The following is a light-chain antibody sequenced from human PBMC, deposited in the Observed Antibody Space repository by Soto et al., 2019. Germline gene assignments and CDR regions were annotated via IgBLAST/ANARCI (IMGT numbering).Light chain of an antibody. CDR3: QQSYSTPYT. V-gene: IGKV1-39*01. Sequence: DIQMTQSPSSLSASVGDRVTITCRASQSISSYLNWYQQKPGKAPKRLIYAASSLQSGVTVRFSCSGSGTDFTLTISSLQPEDFATYYCQQSYSTPYTFGQGTKLEIK. CDR2: AAS. J-gene: IGKJ2*01. CDR1: QSISSY.